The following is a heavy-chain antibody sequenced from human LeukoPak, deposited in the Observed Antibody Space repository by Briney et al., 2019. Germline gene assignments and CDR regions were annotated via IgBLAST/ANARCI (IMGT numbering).Heavy chain of an antibody. CDR3: VGCSLDYADNLDAFHI. J-gene: IGHJ3*02. Sequence: PSQTLSLTCSVSGASISSGDYYWNWIRQSPGKGLEWIGYIYDSGSTYYTPSLLSRVSMSVDTSMNQFSLKSTSVTAADTAVYYCVGCSLDYADNLDAFHIWGQGTLVAVSS. D-gene: IGHD4-23*01. CDR1: GASISSGDYY. CDR2: IYDSGST. V-gene: IGHV4-30-4*01.